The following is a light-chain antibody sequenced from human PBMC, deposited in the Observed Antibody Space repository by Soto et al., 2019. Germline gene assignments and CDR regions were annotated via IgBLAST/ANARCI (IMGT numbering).Light chain of an antibody. CDR1: QGISTW. J-gene: IGKJ5*01. CDR3: QQANSFPIT. CDR2: GAS. V-gene: IGKV1-12*01. Sequence: EIQMTQSPSSVSASAGDRFTITCRASQGISTWLAWYQQKAGKAPNLLIYGASNLHSGVPSRFSGSGSGTNFTLTISSLQPEDFATYYCQQANSFPITFGQGTRLEIK.